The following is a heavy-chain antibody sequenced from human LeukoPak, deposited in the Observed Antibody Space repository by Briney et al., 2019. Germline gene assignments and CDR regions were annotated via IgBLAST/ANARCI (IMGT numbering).Heavy chain of an antibody. J-gene: IGHJ4*02. CDR2: ISYDGSNK. D-gene: IGHD6-19*01. Sequence: GRSLRLSCAASGFTFSSYAMHWVRQAPGKGLEWVAVISYDGSNKYYADSVKGRFTISRDNSKNTLYLQMNSLRAEDTAVYYCARDPGYSSGWYYSDYWGQGTLVTVSS. CDR1: GFTFSSYA. CDR3: ARDPGYSSGWYYSDY. V-gene: IGHV3-30*04.